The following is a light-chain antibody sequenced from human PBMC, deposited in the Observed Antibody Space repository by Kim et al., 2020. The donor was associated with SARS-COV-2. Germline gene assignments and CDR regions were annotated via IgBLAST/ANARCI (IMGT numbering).Light chain of an antibody. J-gene: IGLJ3*02. CDR1: SSNIGSNT. CDR2: SNN. CDR3: AAWDDSLNGLL. V-gene: IGLV1-44*01. Sequence: ELTQPPSASGTPGQRVTISCIGSSSNIGSNTVNWYQQLPGPAPKLLIYSNNQRPSGVPDRFSGSKSGTSASLAISGLQSEDEADYYCAAWDDSLNGLLFGGGTKVTVL.